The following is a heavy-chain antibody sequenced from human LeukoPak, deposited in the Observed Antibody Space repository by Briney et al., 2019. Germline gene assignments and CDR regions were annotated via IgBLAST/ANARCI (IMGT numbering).Heavy chain of an antibody. CDR2: ISAYNGNT. J-gene: IGHJ3*02. CDR3: ARGALEWLSHAFDI. Sequence: ASVKVSCKASGYTFTSYGISWVRQAPGQGLEWMGWISAYNGNTNYAQRLQGRVTMTTDTSSSTAYMELRSLRSDDTAVYYCARGALEWLSHAFDIWGQGTMVTVSS. D-gene: IGHD3-3*01. CDR1: GYTFTSYG. V-gene: IGHV1-18*01.